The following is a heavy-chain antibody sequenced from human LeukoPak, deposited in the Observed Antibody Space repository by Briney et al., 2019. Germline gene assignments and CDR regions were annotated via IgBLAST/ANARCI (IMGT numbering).Heavy chain of an antibody. J-gene: IGHJ4*02. Sequence: GGSLRLSCAASGFAFSSYNINWVRQAPGKGLEWVSSISSSSTNIYYADSVKGRFTISRDNAKNSLYLQMNSLRAEDTAVYYCARDWRTSSYIYYLDYWGQGTLVTVSS. CDR3: ARDWRTSSYIYYLDY. CDR2: ISSSSTNI. D-gene: IGHD3-22*01. CDR1: GFAFSSYN. V-gene: IGHV3-21*01.